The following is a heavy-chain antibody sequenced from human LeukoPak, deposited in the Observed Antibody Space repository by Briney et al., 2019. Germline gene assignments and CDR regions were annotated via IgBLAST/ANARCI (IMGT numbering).Heavy chain of an antibody. CDR2: ISYDGSNK. D-gene: IGHD4-17*01. V-gene: IGHV3-30*18. Sequence: GGSLRLPCAASGFIFSSYSMQWVRQAPGKGLEWVAIISYDGSNKFYGDSVKGRFTISRDNSKNSVYLQMNSLGAQDTAVYYCAKGGTTVTRYVDYWGQGTLVTVSS. CDR1: GFIFSSYS. J-gene: IGHJ4*02. CDR3: AKGGTTVTRYVDY.